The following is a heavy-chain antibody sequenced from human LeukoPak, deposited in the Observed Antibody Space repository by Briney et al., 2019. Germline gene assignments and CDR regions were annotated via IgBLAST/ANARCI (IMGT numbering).Heavy chain of an antibody. J-gene: IGHJ6*03. V-gene: IGHV1-69*05. CDR1: GGNFTNYA. CDR3: AESPRTPDYMIV. CDR2: IVPMFDKP. Sequence: ASVKVSCKASGGNFTNYAVTWVRQAPGKGLEWVGGIVPMFDKPNHAHKFQGRVAITTDDSRSTAYMELNSLTLDDTAVYYCAESPRTPDYMIVWGQGTTVTVSS.